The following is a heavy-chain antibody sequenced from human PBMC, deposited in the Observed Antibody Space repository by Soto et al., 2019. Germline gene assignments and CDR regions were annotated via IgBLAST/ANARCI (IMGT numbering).Heavy chain of an antibody. Sequence: QVQLQQWGAGLLKPSETLSLTCTVYGGSFSTYYWSWIRQPPGKGLEWIGEINHSGNTNYHPSLMGRATMSFDTSKNQFSLKLSSVTAADTAVYYCTGPYPYYFDSWGQGTLVTVSS. V-gene: IGHV4-34*01. CDR2: INHSGNT. CDR3: TGPYPYYFDS. J-gene: IGHJ4*02. CDR1: GGSFSTYY.